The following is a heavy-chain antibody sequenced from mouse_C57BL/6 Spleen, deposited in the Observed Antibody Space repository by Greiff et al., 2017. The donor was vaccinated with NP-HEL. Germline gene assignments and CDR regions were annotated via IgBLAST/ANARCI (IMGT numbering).Heavy chain of an antibody. Sequence: VQLQQSGPGLVQPSQSLSITCTVSGFSLTSYGVHWVRQSPGKGLEWLGVIWRGGSTDYNAAFMSRLSITKDNSKSQVFFKMNSLQADDTAIYYCASIYYDYDGYAMDYWGQGTSVTVSS. CDR1: GFSLTSYG. CDR2: IWRGGST. V-gene: IGHV2-5*01. D-gene: IGHD2-4*01. CDR3: ASIYYDYDGYAMDY. J-gene: IGHJ4*01.